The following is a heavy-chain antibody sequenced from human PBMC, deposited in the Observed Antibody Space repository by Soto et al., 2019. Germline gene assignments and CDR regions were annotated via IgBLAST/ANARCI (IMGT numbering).Heavy chain of an antibody. CDR2: TYYRSKWYN. CDR1: GDSVSSNSAA. J-gene: IGHJ5*02. V-gene: IGHV6-1*01. CDR3: ARGVQQLVESWFDP. Sequence: PSQTLSLTCAISGDSVSSNSAAWNWIRQSPSRGLEWLGRTYYRSKWYNDYAVSVKSRITINPDTSKNQFSLKLSSVTAADTAVYYCARGVQQLVESWFDPWGQGTLVTVSS. D-gene: IGHD6-13*01.